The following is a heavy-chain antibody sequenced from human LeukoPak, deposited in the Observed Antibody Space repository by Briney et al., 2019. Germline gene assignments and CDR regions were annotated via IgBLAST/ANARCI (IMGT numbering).Heavy chain of an antibody. V-gene: IGHV4-4*07. Sequence: ASETLSLTRTVSGGSISSYYWSWIRQPAGKGLEWIGRIYTSGSTNYNPSLRSRVTMSVDTSKNQFSLKLSSVTAADTAVYYCARAYSSSSDRKYFQHWGQGTLVTVSS. J-gene: IGHJ1*01. CDR3: ARAYSSSSDRKYFQH. CDR2: IYTSGST. D-gene: IGHD6-13*01. CDR1: GGSISSYY.